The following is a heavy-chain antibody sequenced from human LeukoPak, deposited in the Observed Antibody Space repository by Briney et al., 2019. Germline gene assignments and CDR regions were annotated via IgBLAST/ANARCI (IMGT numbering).Heavy chain of an antibody. V-gene: IGHV3-48*03. CDR1: GFTFSSYE. D-gene: IGHD6-13*01. Sequence: GGSLRLSCAASGFTFSSYEMNWVRQAPGEGLEWVSYISSSGSTMYSADSVKGRFTISRDNAKNSLYLQINSLRAEDTAVYYCARRGAAAAVFDYWGQGTLVTVSS. CDR2: ISSSGSTM. J-gene: IGHJ4*02. CDR3: ARRGAAAAVFDY.